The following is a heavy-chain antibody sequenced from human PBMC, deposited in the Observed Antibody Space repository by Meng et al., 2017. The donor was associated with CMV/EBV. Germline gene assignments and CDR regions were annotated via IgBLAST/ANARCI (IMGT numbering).Heavy chain of an antibody. CDR2: INHSGST. CDR3: ARLKLGYCSSTSCYAPYYYYGMDV. CDR1: GGSFSGYY. D-gene: IGHD2-2*01. Sequence: SETLSLTCAVYGGSFSGYYWSWIRQPPGKGLEWFGEINHSGSTNYNPSLKSRVTISVDTSKNQFSLKLCSVTAADTAVYYCARLKLGYCSSTSCYAPYYYYGMDVWGQGTTVTVSS. V-gene: IGHV4-34*01. J-gene: IGHJ6*02.